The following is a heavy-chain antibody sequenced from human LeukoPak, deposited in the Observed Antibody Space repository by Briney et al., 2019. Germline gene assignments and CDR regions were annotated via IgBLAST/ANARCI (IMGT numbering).Heavy chain of an antibody. CDR2: ISAYNGNT. CDR3: ARPVPDFWSGPYYYMDV. J-gene: IGHJ6*03. Sequence: GASVKVSCKASGGTFSSYAISWVRQAPGQGLEWMGWISAYNGNTNYAQKLQGRVTMTTDTSTSTAYMELRSLRSDDTAVYYCARPVPDFWSGPYYYMDVWGKGTTVTVSS. V-gene: IGHV1-18*01. CDR1: GGTFSSYA. D-gene: IGHD3-3*01.